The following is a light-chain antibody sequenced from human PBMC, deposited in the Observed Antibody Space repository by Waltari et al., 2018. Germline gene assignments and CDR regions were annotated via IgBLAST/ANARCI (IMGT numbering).Light chain of an antibody. CDR3: AAWDDSLSGPV. V-gene: IGLV1-47*01. Sequence: QSVLTQPPSASGTPGQRVTISCSGRGSNIGSTDVYWYQQLPGTAPNLLIYRNNQRTSGVPDRFSGSKSGTSASLAISGLRSEDEADYYCAAWDDSLSGPVFGGGTKLTVL. CDR1: GSNIGSTD. J-gene: IGLJ2*01. CDR2: RNN.